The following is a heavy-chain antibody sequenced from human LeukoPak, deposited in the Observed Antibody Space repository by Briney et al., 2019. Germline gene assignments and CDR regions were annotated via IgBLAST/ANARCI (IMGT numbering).Heavy chain of an antibody. CDR2: IYYSGST. Sequence: SETLSPTCTVSGGSISSSSYYWGWIRQPPGKGLKWIGSIYYSGSTYYNPSLKSRVTISVDTSKNQFSLKLSSVTAADTAVYYCARPNDSSGYYYDPFDYWGQGTLVTVSS. J-gene: IGHJ4*02. CDR1: GGSISSSSYY. CDR3: ARPNDSSGYYYDPFDY. V-gene: IGHV4-39*01. D-gene: IGHD3-22*01.